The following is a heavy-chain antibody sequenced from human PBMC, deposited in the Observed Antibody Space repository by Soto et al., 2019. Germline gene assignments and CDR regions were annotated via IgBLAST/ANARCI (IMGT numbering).Heavy chain of an antibody. J-gene: IGHJ4*02. V-gene: IGHV1-8*01. CDR3: ARSPQDGGAAIDY. Sequence: QVQPVLSGAEVKKPGASVKVSCKASGYNFINYDINWVRQAPGQGLEWMGRMNPNSGKTGYGQKFQGRVTMTRNTSISTAYMELSSLRAEDTVVYYCARSPQDGGAAIDYWGQGTLVTVSS. D-gene: IGHD2-21*01. CDR2: MNPNSGKT. CDR1: GYNFINYD.